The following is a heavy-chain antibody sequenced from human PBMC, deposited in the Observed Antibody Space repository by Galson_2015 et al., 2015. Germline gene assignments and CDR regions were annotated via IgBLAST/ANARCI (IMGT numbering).Heavy chain of an antibody. CDR3: ARERGGSTSPFDY. D-gene: IGHD2-2*01. J-gene: IGHJ4*02. Sequence: SLRLSCAASGFTFSSYGIHWVRQAPGKGLEWVAVIWYDGSSKYYADSVKGRFTISRDNSKNTLHLQMNSLRAEDTAVYYCARERGGSTSPFDYWGQGTLVTVSS. V-gene: IGHV3-33*01. CDR2: IWYDGSSK. CDR1: GFTFSSYG.